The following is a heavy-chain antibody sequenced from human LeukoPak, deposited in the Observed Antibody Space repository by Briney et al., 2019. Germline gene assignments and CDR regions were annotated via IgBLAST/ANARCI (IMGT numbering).Heavy chain of an antibody. CDR2: INSDGSSR. CDR1: GFTFSSYW. J-gene: IGHJ4*02. D-gene: IGHD1-26*01. CDR3: VRDGVGAPPFDY. Sequence: GGSLRLSCAASGFTFSSYWMHWVRQAPGKGLVWVSRINSDGSSRSYADSVKGRFTISRDNAKNTLLLQMNSLRAEDTAVYYCVRDGVGAPPFDYWGQGVLVTVSS. V-gene: IGHV3-74*01.